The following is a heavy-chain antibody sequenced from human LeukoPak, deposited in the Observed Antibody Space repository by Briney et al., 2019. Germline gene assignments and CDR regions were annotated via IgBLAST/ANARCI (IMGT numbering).Heavy chain of an antibody. Sequence: GGSLRLSCAASGFTFSSYSMNWVRQAPGKGLEWVANIKQDGSEKYYVDSVKGRFTISRDNAKNSLYLQMNSLRAEDTAVYYCARDAPPPYYDFWSGYYKGGNFDYWGQGTLVTVSS. D-gene: IGHD3-3*01. CDR2: IKQDGSEK. V-gene: IGHV3-7*01. CDR1: GFTFSSYS. CDR3: ARDAPPPYYDFWSGYYKGGNFDY. J-gene: IGHJ4*02.